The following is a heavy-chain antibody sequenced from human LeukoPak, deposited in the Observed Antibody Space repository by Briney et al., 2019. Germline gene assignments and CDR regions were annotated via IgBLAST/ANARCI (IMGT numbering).Heavy chain of an antibody. D-gene: IGHD3-22*01. J-gene: IGHJ2*01. V-gene: IGHV1-69*02. CDR1: GGTFSSYT. CDR3: ARGYYDSSGFWYFDL. CDR2: IIPILGIA. Sequence: ASVKVSCKASGGTFSSYTISWVRQAPGQGLEWMGRIIPILGIANYAQKFQGRVTITADKSTSTAYMELSSLRSEDTAVYYCARGYYDSSGFWYFDLRGRGTLVTVSS.